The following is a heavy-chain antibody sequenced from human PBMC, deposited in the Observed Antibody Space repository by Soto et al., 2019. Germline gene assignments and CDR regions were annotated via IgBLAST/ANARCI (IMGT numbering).Heavy chain of an antibody. CDR3: AIMGHCSNCVCSYYNYGMDV. V-gene: IGHV3-15*01. D-gene: IGHD2-8*01. Sequence: SWIRQHPGKGLEWVGRIKSKIDGGTSDYAAPVKGRFSISRDDSKDTLFLQMNSLKTEDTDVYFCAIMGHCSNCVCSYYNYGMDVCGLGTTVTVSS. J-gene: IGHJ6*02. CDR2: IKSKIDGGTS.